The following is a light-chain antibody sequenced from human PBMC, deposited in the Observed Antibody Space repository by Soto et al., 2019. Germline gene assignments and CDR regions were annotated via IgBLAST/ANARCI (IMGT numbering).Light chain of an antibody. CDR2: LNSDGSH. CDR3: QTWATGIVV. Sequence: QPVLTQSPSASASLGASVKLTCTLSSGHSSYAIAWHQQQPEKGPRYLMKLNSDGSHSKGDGIPDRFSGSSSGAERYLTISSRQSEDEADYYCQTWATGIVVFGGGTKLTVL. V-gene: IGLV4-69*01. J-gene: IGLJ2*01. CDR1: SGHSSYA.